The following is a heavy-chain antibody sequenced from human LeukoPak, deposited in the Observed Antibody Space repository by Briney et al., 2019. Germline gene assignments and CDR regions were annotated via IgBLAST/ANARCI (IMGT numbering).Heavy chain of an antibody. CDR3: ARVGYGDPYYMDV. CDR2: INWNGGST. Sequence: GGSLRLSCAASGFTFDDYGMSWVRHAPGKGLEWVSGINWNGGSTGYADSVKGRFTISRDNAKNSLYLQMNSLRAEDTALYYCARVGYGDPYYMDVWGKGTTVTVSS. V-gene: IGHV3-20*04. J-gene: IGHJ6*03. CDR1: GFTFDDYG. D-gene: IGHD4-17*01.